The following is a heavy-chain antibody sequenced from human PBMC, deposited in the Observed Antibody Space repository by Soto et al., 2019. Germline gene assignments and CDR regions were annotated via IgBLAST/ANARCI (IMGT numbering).Heavy chain of an antibody. D-gene: IGHD2-2*01. CDR1: GGSFSGYY. Sequence: LSLTCAVYGGSFSGYYWSWIRQPPGKGLEWIGEINHSGSTNYNPSLKSRVTISVDTSKNQFSLKLSSVTAADTAVYYCARGDIVVVPAAVTLDYWGQGTLVTVSS. CDR2: INHSGST. V-gene: IGHV4-34*01. CDR3: ARGDIVVVPAAVTLDY. J-gene: IGHJ4*02.